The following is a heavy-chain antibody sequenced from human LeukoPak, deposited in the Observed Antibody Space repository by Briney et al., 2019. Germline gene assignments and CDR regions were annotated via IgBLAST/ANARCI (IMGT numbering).Heavy chain of an antibody. Sequence: PGGSLSPSCPSSGFLYPGKYLHRVRQAPGKGLVWVSRINSDGSSTSYADSVKGRFTISRDNAKNTLYLQMNSLRAEDTAVYYWAKRDNYDYWGQGTLVTVSS. CDR3: AKRDNYDY. V-gene: IGHV3-74*01. CDR2: INSDGSST. J-gene: IGHJ4*02. D-gene: IGHD2-15*01. CDR1: GFLYPGKY.